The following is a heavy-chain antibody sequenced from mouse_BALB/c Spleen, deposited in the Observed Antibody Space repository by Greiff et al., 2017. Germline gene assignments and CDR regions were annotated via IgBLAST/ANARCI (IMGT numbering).Heavy chain of an antibody. CDR1: GYSFTDYN. CDR2: IDPYNGGT. Sequence: VHVKQSGPELVKPGASVKVSCKASGYSFTDYNMYWVKQSHGKSLEWIGYIDPYNGGTSYNQKFKAKATLTVDKSSSTAFMHLNSLTSEDSAVYYCAREELGRRGNYAMDYWGQGTSVTVSS. D-gene: IGHD4-1*01. CDR3: AREELGRRGNYAMDY. V-gene: IGHV1S135*01. J-gene: IGHJ4*01.